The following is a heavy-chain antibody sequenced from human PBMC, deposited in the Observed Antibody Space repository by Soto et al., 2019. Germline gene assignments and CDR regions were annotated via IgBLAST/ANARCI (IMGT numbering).Heavy chain of an antibody. CDR1: GFTFSGSA. V-gene: IGHV3-73*01. J-gene: IGHJ6*02. CDR2: IRSKANSYAT. Sequence: PGGSLRLSCAASGFTFSGSAMHWVRQASGKGLEWVGRIRSKANSYATAYAASVKGRFTISRDDSKNTAYLQMNSLKTEDTAVYYCTRHVIVGYGSGPTSYYYYGMDGWGQGTTVTVSS. CDR3: TRHVIVGYGSGPTSYYYYGMDG. D-gene: IGHD3-10*01.